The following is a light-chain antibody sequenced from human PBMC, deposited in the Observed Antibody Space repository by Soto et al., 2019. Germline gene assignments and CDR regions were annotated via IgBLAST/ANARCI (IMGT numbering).Light chain of an antibody. CDR2: GNS. Sequence: QSVLTQPPSVSGAPGQRVTISCTGSSSNIGAGFVIHWYQQLPGTAPKLLIYGNSNRPSGVPDRFSGSKSGTSASLAITGLQAEDEADYYCQSYDSSLSGSRSVFGTGTKVTVL. CDR1: SSNIGAGFV. J-gene: IGLJ1*01. CDR3: QSYDSSLSGSRSV. V-gene: IGLV1-40*01.